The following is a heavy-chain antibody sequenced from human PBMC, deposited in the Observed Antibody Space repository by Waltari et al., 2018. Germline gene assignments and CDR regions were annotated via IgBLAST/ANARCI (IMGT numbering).Heavy chain of an antibody. CDR1: GYTFTSYA. D-gene: IGHD6-25*01. CDR2: INAGNGNT. V-gene: IGHV1-3*01. CDR3: ARDGYSSELAGVLFDY. J-gene: IGHJ4*02. Sequence: QVQLVQSGAEVKKPGASVKVSCKASGYTFTSYAMHWVRQAPGQRLEWMGWINAGNGNTKYSQKFQGRVTITRDTSASTAYMELSSLRSEDTAVYYCARDGYSSELAGVLFDYWGQGTLVTVSS.